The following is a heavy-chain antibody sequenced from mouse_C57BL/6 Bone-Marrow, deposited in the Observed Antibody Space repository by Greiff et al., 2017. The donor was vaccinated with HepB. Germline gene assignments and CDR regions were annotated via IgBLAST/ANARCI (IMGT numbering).Heavy chain of an antibody. V-gene: IGHV3-1*01. CDR2: ISYSGST. CDR3: ARGDYGSSLFAD. Sequence: VQLQESGPGMVKPSQSLSLTCTVTGYSITSGYDWHWIRHFPGNKLEWMGYISYSGSTNYNPSLKSRISITHDTSKNHFFLKLNSVTTEDTATYYCARGDYGSSLFADWGQGTLVTVSA. D-gene: IGHD1-1*01. CDR1: GYSITSGYD. J-gene: IGHJ3*01.